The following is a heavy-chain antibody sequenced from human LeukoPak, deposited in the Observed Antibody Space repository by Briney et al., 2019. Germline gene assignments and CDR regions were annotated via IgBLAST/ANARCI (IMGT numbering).Heavy chain of an antibody. CDR1: GFTFSSYG. CDR3: AKDIGYSSVGYFQH. Sequence: QPGGSLRLSCAASGFTFSSYGMHWVRQAPGKGLEWVAFIRYDGSNKYYADSVKGRFTISRDNSKNTLYLQMNSLRAEDTAVYYCAKDIGYSSVGYFQHWGQGTLVTVSS. J-gene: IGHJ1*01. D-gene: IGHD6-19*01. CDR2: IRYDGSNK. V-gene: IGHV3-30*02.